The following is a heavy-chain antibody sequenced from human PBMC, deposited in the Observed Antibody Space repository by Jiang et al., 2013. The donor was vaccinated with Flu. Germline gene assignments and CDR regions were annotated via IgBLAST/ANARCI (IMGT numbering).Heavy chain of an antibody. D-gene: IGHD2-15*01. V-gene: IGHV3-49*03. CDR3: TRVGSYCSGGSCYVGY. J-gene: IGHJ4*02. CDR2: IRSKAYGGTT. CDR1: GFTFGDYA. Sequence: QLLESGGGLVQPGRSLRLSCTASGFTFGDYAMSWFRQAPGKGLEWVGFIRSKAYGGTTEYAASVKGRFTISRDDSKSIAYLQMNSLKTEDTAVYYCTRVGSYCSGGSCYVGYWGQGTLVTVSS.